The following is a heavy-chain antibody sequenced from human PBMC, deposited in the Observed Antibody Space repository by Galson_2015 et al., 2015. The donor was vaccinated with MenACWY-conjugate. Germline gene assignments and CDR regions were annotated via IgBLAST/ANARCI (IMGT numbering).Heavy chain of an antibody. CDR1: GFTFSSYS. D-gene: IGHD2-15*01. CDR3: ARDRTVVVVAARITTFDY. CDR2: ISSSSSTI. Sequence: SLRLSCAASGFTFSSYSMNWVRQAPGTGLEWVSYISSSSSTIYYADSVKGRFTISRDNAKNSLYLQMNSLRAEDTAVYYCARDRTVVVVAARITTFDYWGQGTLVTVSS. J-gene: IGHJ4*02. V-gene: IGHV3-48*04.